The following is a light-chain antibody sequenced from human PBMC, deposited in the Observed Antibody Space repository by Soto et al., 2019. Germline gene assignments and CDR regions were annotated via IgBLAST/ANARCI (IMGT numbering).Light chain of an antibody. CDR1: QSVSTS. V-gene: IGKV3D-20*02. Sequence: EIVLTQSPGTLSLSTGEGATLSCRASQSVSTSLAWYQQNPGQAPRLLIYDASSRATGIPDRFSGSGSGTDFTLTISRLEPEDFAVYYCQQRSNWPPITFGQGTRLEIK. J-gene: IGKJ5*01. CDR3: QQRSNWPPIT. CDR2: DAS.